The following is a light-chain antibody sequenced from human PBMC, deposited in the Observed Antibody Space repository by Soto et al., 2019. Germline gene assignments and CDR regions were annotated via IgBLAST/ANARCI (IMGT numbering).Light chain of an antibody. CDR3: QKNDNAQLT. Sequence: DIQMTQAPSSLSASVGDRVTITCRARQDISTYLAWYQQKPGKVPKLLISPAYTLQSGVPPRFSGSGSGTEFTLTISSLQPEDVATYYCQKNDNAQLTFGGGTKVEIK. CDR2: PAY. V-gene: IGKV1-27*01. CDR1: QDISTY. J-gene: IGKJ4*01.